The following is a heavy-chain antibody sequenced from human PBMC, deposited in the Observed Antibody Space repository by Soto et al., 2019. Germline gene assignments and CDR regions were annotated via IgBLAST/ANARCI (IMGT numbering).Heavy chain of an antibody. J-gene: IGHJ4*02. Sequence: EVQLLESGGGLVQPGGSLRLSCAASGFTFSSYAMSWVRQAPGKGLEWVSAISGSGGSTYYADSVKGRFTISRDNSKNTLYLQMNSLRAEDTAVYYCAKDSGPGKWEPPAFDYWGQGTLVTVSS. CDR2: ISGSGGST. CDR1: GFTFSSYA. D-gene: IGHD1-26*01. CDR3: AKDSGPGKWEPPAFDY. V-gene: IGHV3-23*01.